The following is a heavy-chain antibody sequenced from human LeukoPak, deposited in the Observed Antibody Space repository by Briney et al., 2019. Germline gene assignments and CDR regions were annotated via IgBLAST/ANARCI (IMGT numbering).Heavy chain of an antibody. CDR3: ARVDIDYGHQLDY. V-gene: IGHV1-8*03. Sequence: ASVKVSSKASGHTFTSYDINWVRPAAGQGLEWMGWMNPNSGHTGYAQKFQGRVTITRNTSISTAYMELSSLRSEDTAVYYCARVDIDYGHQLDYCGQGTLVTVSS. D-gene: IGHD4-17*01. CDR2: MNPNSGHT. J-gene: IGHJ4*02. CDR1: GHTFTSYD.